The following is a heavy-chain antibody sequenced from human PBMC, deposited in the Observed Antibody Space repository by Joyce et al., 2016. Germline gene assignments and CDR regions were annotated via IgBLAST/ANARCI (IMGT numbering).Heavy chain of an antibody. J-gene: IGHJ4*02. CDR3: ARSQWLAPLMY. CDR1: GGPFRGFF. Sequence: QVQLQQWGAGLLKPSETLSLTCVVSGGPFRGFFWTWVRQPPGKGLEWIGDIKNSGVTNYNPSLKTRVTFSVDTSKNQFSLKLTSLSAADTAVYYCARSQWLAPLMYWGQGTPVTVSS. CDR2: IKNSGVT. V-gene: IGHV4-34*01. D-gene: IGHD6-19*01.